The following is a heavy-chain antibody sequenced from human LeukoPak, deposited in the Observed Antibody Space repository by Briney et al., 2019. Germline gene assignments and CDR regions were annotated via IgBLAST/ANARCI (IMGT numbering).Heavy chain of an antibody. CDR1: GFTFSDYY. Sequence: GGSLRLSCAASGFTFSDYYMSWIRQAPGKGLEWVSYISSSGSTIYYADSVKGRFTISRDNAKNSLYLQMNSLRAEDTAVYYCARGPPGYDILTGYPLALFDYWGQGTLVTVSS. J-gene: IGHJ4*02. CDR3: ARGPPGYDILTGYPLALFDY. V-gene: IGHV3-11*01. D-gene: IGHD3-9*01. CDR2: ISSSGSTI.